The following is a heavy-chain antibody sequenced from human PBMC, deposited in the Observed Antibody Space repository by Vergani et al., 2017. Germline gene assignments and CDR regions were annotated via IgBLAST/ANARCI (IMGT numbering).Heavy chain of an antibody. J-gene: IGHJ4*02. Sequence: QVQLVESGGGVVQPGRSLRLSCAASGFSFSSFGFHWVREAPGKGLGWVAFIHYDGSHEYYIDSVEGRFTISRDNSKNALILQMNGLRAEDTAVYYCARDRGCATISGYYSGAFDDWGLGTLVSVSS. CDR1: GFSFSSFG. CDR2: IHYDGSHE. V-gene: IGHV3-33*01. CDR3: ARDRGCATISGYYSGAFDD. D-gene: IGHD6-25*01.